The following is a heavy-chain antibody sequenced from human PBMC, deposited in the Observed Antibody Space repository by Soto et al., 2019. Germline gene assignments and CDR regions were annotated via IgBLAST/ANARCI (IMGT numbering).Heavy chain of an antibody. J-gene: IGHJ4*02. CDR2: ISYDGNSK. CDR3: ATAKLLLPWLFDY. D-gene: IGHD2-15*01. CDR1: GLPFNSYD. V-gene: IGHV3-30*03. Sequence: GGSMRLSCAASGLPFNSYDMHWVRQAPGKGLEWVAVISYDGNSKYYADSVKGRFIISRDDSKNTLFLQMNSLRAEDTAVYYCATAKLLLPWLFDYWGQGTLVTVSS.